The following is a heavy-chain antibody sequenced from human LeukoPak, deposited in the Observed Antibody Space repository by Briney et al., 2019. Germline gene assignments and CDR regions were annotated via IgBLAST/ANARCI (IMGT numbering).Heavy chain of an antibody. D-gene: IGHD2-2*01. Sequence: SETLSPTCAVYGGSFSGYYWSWIRQPPGKGLEWIGEINHSGSTNYNPSLKSRVTISVDTSKNQFSLKLSSVTAADTAVYYCARGRCSSTSCYRSRTYYYYYGMDVWGQGTTVTVSS. CDR2: INHSGST. CDR3: ARGRCSSTSCYRSRTYYYYYGMDV. CDR1: GGSFSGYY. J-gene: IGHJ6*02. V-gene: IGHV4-34*01.